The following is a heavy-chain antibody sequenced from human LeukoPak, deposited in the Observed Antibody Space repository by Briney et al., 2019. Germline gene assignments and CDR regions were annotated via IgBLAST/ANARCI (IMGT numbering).Heavy chain of an antibody. D-gene: IGHD1-26*01. CDR1: GFTFSSYA. CDR3: AKDGIVGATNPGAFDI. Sequence: PGGSLRLSCAASGFTFSSYAMSWVRQAPGKGLEWVSAISGSGGSTYYADSVKGRFTISRDNSKNTLYLQMNSLRAEDTAVYYCAKDGIVGATNPGAFDIWGQGTMVTVSS. CDR2: ISGSGGST. V-gene: IGHV3-23*01. J-gene: IGHJ3*02.